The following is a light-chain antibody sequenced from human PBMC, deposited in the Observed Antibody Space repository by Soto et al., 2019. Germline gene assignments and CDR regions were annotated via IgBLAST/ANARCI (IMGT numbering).Light chain of an antibody. CDR3: QQYGSSLPLT. V-gene: IGKV3-20*01. Sequence: EIVLTQSPGTLSLSPGERATLSCRASQSVSSSYLAWYQQKPGQAPRLLIYGASSRATGIPDRFSGSGSGTDFTHTISRLEPEDFAVYYCQQYGSSLPLTFGGGTKVDIK. CDR1: QSVSSSY. J-gene: IGKJ4*01. CDR2: GAS.